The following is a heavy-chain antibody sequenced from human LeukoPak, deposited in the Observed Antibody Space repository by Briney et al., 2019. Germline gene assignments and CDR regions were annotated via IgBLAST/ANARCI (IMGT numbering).Heavy chain of an antibody. V-gene: IGHV1-69*05. J-gene: IGHJ5*02. CDR2: IIPIFGTA. D-gene: IGHD2-21*02. Sequence: ASVKVSCKASGYTFTSYGISWVRQAPGQGLEWMGRIIPIFGTANYAQKFQGRVTITTDESTSTAYMELSSLRSEDTAVYYCARDLSYCGGDCYSGRNWFDPWGQGTLVTVSS. CDR1: GYTFTSYG. CDR3: ARDLSYCGGDCYSGRNWFDP.